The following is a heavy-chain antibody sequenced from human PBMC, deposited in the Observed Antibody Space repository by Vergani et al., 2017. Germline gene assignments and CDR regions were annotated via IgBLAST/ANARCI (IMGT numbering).Heavy chain of an antibody. V-gene: IGHV3-66*02. D-gene: IGHD3-9*01. J-gene: IGHJ6*02. Sequence: EVQLVESGGGLVQPGGSLRLSCAASGFTVSSNYMSWVRQAPGKGLEWVSVIYSGGSTYYADSVKGRFTISRDNSKNTLYLQMNSLRAEDTAVYYCARANLRYVDWLLYGYGMDVWGQGP. CDR1: GFTVSSNY. CDR2: IYSGGST. CDR3: ARANLRYVDWLLYGYGMDV.